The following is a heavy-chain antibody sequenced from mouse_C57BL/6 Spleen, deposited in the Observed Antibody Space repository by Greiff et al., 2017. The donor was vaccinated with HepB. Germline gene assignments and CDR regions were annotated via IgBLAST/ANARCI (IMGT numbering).Heavy chain of an antibody. V-gene: IGHV1-26*01. CDR1: GYTFTDYY. CDR2: INPNNGGT. CDR3: ARGGALLGYFDV. J-gene: IGHJ1*03. Sequence: EVQLQQSGPELVKPGASVKISCKASGYTFTDYYMNWVKQSHGKSLEWIGDINPNNGGTSYNQKFKGKATLTVDKSSSTAYMELRSLTSEDSAVYYCARGGALLGYFDVWGTGTTVTVSS.